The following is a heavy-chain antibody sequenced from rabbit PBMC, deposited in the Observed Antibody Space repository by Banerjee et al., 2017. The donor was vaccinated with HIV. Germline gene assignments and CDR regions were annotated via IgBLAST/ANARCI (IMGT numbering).Heavy chain of an antibody. CDR1: GFDFNNYW. CDR2: INTSSGNT. J-gene: IGHJ3*01. V-gene: IGHV1S40*01. Sequence: QSLEESGGGLVQPEGSLTLTCKASGFDFNNYWMCWVRQAPGKGLEWIACINTSSGNTVYASWAKGRFTISKTSSTTVTLQMTSLTAADTATYFCARGYGLIRLDLWGPGTLVTVS. D-gene: IGHD6-1*01. CDR3: ARGYGLIRLDL.